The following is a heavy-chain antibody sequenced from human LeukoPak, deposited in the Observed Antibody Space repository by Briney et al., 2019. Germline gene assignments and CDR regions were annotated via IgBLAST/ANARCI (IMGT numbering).Heavy chain of an antibody. CDR1: GGSISSYS. Sequence: SETLSLTCTVSGGSISSYSWSWIRQPAGTALEWIGRIYTSGTITYNPSLKSRVTMSVDTSKNQFSLKLSSVTAADTAVYCCARDSGTTGEVKFDPWGQGTLVTVSS. CDR2: IYTSGTI. CDR3: ARDSGTTGEVKFDP. D-gene: IGHD3-10*01. J-gene: IGHJ5*02. V-gene: IGHV4-4*07.